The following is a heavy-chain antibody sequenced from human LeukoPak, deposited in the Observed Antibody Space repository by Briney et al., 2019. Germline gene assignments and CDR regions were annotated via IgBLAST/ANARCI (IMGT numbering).Heavy chain of an antibody. Sequence: GGSLRLSCAASGFTFSSYAMSWVRQAPGEGLEWVSAISGSGGSTYYADSVNGRFTIPRDNSKNTLYLQMNSLRAEDTAVYYCAKDGFVRGVIITTGYYFDYWGQGTLVTVSS. J-gene: IGHJ4*02. CDR3: AKDGFVRGVIITTGYYFDY. V-gene: IGHV3-23*01. D-gene: IGHD3-10*02. CDR2: ISGSGGST. CDR1: GFTFSSYA.